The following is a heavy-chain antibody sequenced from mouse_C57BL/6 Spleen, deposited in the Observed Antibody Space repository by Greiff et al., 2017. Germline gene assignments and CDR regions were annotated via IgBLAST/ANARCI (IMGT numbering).Heavy chain of an antibody. CDR1: GFTFSDYY. D-gene: IGHD2-1*01. Sequence: EVQLQESGGGLVQPGGSLKLSCAASGFTFSDYYMYWVRQTPEKRLEWVAYISNGGGSTYYPDTVKGRFTISRDNAKNTLYLQMSRLKSEDTAMYYCARDYGNYPYAMDYWGQGTSVTVSS. CDR3: ARDYGNYPYAMDY. V-gene: IGHV5-12*01. CDR2: ISNGGGST. J-gene: IGHJ4*01.